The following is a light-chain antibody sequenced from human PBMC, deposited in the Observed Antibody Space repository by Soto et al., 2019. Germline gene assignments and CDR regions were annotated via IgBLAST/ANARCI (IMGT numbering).Light chain of an antibody. V-gene: IGKV3-15*01. CDR3: QQYQNRRPWT. Sequence: EILMTQSPSTLSVSLGERVTLSCRASQSVSSKLAWYQQKPGQAPRLLIYGASTRDTGIPARFRGSGSGTEFTLTITSLQSEAVAFEYCQQYQNRRPWTFGQGTKVEIK. CDR2: GAS. CDR1: QSVSSK. J-gene: IGKJ1*01.